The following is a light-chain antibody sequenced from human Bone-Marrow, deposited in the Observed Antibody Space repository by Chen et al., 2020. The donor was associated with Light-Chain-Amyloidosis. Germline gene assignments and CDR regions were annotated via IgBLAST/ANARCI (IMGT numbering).Light chain of an antibody. CDR1: NIGSTS. V-gene: IGLV3-21*02. CDR3: QEWDRSGDRPV. CDR2: DDS. J-gene: IGLJ3*02. Sequence: SYVLTQPSSVSVAPGQTATIAWGGNNIGSTSVHWYQQTPGQAPLLVVCDDSDRPAGIPERLSGSNSGNAATLNISRVEAGDEADYYCQEWDRSGDRPVFGGGTELTVL.